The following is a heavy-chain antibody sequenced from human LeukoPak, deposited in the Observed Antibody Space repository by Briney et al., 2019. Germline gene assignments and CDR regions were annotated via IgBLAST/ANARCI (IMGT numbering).Heavy chain of an antibody. CDR2: IWYDGSNK. D-gene: IGHD3-22*01. Sequence: GRSLRLSCAASGFTFSSYGMHWVRQAPGKGLEWVAVIWYDGSNKYYADSVKGRFTISRDNSKNTLYLQMNSLRAEDTAVYYCAKDGPEYYYDSSGFGWFDPWGQGTLVTVSS. J-gene: IGHJ5*02. V-gene: IGHV3-33*06. CDR3: AKDGPEYYYDSSGFGWFDP. CDR1: GFTFSSYG.